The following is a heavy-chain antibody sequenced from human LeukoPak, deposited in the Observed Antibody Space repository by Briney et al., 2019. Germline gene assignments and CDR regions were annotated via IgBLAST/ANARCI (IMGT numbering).Heavy chain of an antibody. CDR1: GGSFSGYY. J-gene: IGHJ4*02. D-gene: IGHD5-18*01. V-gene: IGHV4-34*01. Sequence: SETLSLTCAVYGGSFSGYYWSWIRQPPGKGPEWIGEINHSGSTNYNPSLKSRVTISVDTSKNQFSLKLSSVTAADTAVYYCARGETMVTSCAYWGQGTLVTVSS. CDR2: INHSGST. CDR3: ARGETMVTSCAY.